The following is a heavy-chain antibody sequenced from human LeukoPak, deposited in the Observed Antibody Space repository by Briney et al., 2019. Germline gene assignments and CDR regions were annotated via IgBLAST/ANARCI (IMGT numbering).Heavy chain of an antibody. Sequence: PGGSLRLSCAASGFTSSSYAMSWVRQAPGKGLEWVSAISGSGGSTYYAASVKGRFTISRDNYKNTLYLQMHSLRAEDPAVYSCAKSSYKFGELLLFDYWGQGTLVTVSS. D-gene: IGHD3-10*01. CDR1: GFTSSSYA. J-gene: IGHJ4*02. CDR2: ISGSGGST. CDR3: AKSSYKFGELLLFDY. V-gene: IGHV3-23*01.